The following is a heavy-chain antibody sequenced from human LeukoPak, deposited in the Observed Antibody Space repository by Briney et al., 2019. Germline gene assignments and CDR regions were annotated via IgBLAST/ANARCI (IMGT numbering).Heavy chain of an antibody. CDR2: IYTSGST. D-gene: IGHD3-10*01. J-gene: IGHJ5*02. CDR1: GGSISSGSYY. CDR3: ASYGSGSYSHWFDP. V-gene: IGHV4-61*02. Sequence: PSQTLSLTCTVSGGSISSGSYYWSWIRQPAGKGLEWIGRIYTSGSTNYNPSLKSRVTISVDTSKNQFSLKLSSVTAADTAVYYCASYGSGSYSHWFDPWGQGTLVTVSS.